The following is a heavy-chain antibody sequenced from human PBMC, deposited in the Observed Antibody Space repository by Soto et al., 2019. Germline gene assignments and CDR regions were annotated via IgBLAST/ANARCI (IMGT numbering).Heavy chain of an antibody. CDR3: ARHNSYYYDSSGYRSELLMDV. Sequence: LKISCKDSGYSFTSYWISWVRQMPGKGLEWMGRIDPSDSYTNYSPSFQGHVTISADKSISTAYLQWSSLKASDTAMYYCARHNSYYYDSSGYRSELLMDVWGQGTTVTVSS. CDR1: GYSFTSYW. J-gene: IGHJ6*02. CDR2: IDPSDSYT. D-gene: IGHD3-22*01. V-gene: IGHV5-10-1*01.